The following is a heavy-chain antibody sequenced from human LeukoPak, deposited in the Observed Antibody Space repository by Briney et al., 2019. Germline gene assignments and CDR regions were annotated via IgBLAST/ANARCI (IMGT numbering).Heavy chain of an antibody. CDR2: NNPNSGGT. CDR1: GYTFTDYY. V-gene: IGHV1-2*02. CDR3: ARGSRTKSGSKVPSDY. Sequence: ASVKVSGKASGYTFTDYYMHWVRQAPGQGLEWMGWNNPNSGGTNYAQRFQDRVTMTRDTSITTVYMELSRLTSDDTAVYYCARGSRTKSGSKVPSDYWGQGTLVTVSS. D-gene: IGHD2-2*01. J-gene: IGHJ4*02.